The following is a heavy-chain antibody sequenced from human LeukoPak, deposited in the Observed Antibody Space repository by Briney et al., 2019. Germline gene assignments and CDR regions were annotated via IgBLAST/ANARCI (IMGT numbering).Heavy chain of an antibody. Sequence: GGSLRLSCAASGFTSSSYGMHWVRQAPGKGLEWVAVISYDGSNKYYADSVKGRFTISRDNSKNTLYLQMNSLRAEDTAVYYCARDITIFPGYYYGMDVWGQGTTVTVSS. J-gene: IGHJ6*02. CDR3: ARDITIFPGYYYGMDV. V-gene: IGHV3-30*03. D-gene: IGHD3-9*01. CDR1: GFTSSSYG. CDR2: ISYDGSNK.